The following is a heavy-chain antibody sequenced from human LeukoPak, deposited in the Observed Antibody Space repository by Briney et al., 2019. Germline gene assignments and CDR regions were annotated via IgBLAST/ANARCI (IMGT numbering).Heavy chain of an antibody. V-gene: IGHV1-18*01. CDR3: ARDAAVDY. D-gene: IGHD6-13*01. CDR2: ISAYKRNT. CDR1: RYTFTSFG. Sequence: ASANVSSTASRYTFTSFGISGVRPAPRQGMEWMRLISAYKRNTNYAQKLQRRGTMATDTSTSTAYMELRSLRSDDTAVYYCARDAAVDYWGQGSLVTVSS. J-gene: IGHJ4*02.